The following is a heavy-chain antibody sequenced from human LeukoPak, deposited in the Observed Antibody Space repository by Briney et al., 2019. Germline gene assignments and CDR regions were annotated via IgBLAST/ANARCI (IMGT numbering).Heavy chain of an antibody. CDR3: ATTGPRYCSGGSCYDGAWFDP. Sequence: GASVKVSCKVSGYTLTELSMHWVRQAPGKGLEWMGGFDPEDGETIYAQKFQGRVTMTEDTSTDTAYMELSSLRSEDTAVYYCATTGPRYCSGGSCYDGAWFDPWGQGTLVTVSS. D-gene: IGHD2-15*01. J-gene: IGHJ5*02. CDR2: FDPEDGET. CDR1: GYTLTELS. V-gene: IGHV1-24*01.